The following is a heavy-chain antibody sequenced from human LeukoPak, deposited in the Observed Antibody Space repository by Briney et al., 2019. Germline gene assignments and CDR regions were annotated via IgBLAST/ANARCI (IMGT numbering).Heavy chain of an antibody. Sequence: SQTLSLTCIVSGGSISSGGYCWSWIRQHPGKGLEWIRYIYYSGNTYYNPSLKSRVTISVDTSKNQFSLILSTVTAADTAVYYCARGVMLHASFVWFDPWGQGTLVTVSS. CDR3: ARGVMLHASFVWFDP. CDR1: GGSISSGGYC. CDR2: IYYSGNT. J-gene: IGHJ5*02. V-gene: IGHV4-31*03. D-gene: IGHD2-8*01.